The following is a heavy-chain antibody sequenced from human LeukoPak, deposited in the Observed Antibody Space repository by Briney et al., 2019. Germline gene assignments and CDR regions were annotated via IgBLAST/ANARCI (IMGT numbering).Heavy chain of an antibody. J-gene: IGHJ4*02. Sequence: KTSETLSLTCTVSGGSISSYYWSWIRQPPGKGLEWIGYIYYSGSTNYNPSLKSRVTISVDTSKNQFSLKLSSVTAADTAVYYCARESPMVGRLLDYWGQGTLVTVSS. CDR2: IYYSGST. D-gene: IGHD3-10*01. V-gene: IGHV4-59*01. CDR3: ARESPMVGRLLDY. CDR1: GGSISSYY.